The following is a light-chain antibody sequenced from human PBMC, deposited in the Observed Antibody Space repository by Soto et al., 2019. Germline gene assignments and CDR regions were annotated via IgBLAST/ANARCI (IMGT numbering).Light chain of an antibody. Sequence: QSVLTQPASVSGSPGQSITISCTGTSSDVGGYNYVSWYQQHPGKAPKLMIYDVSNRPSGVSNRFSGSKSGNTASLTISGLQAEDEADCYCNSYTSSSTYVFGTGTKLTVL. CDR2: DVS. V-gene: IGLV2-14*01. CDR1: SSDVGGYNY. CDR3: NSYTSSSTYV. J-gene: IGLJ1*01.